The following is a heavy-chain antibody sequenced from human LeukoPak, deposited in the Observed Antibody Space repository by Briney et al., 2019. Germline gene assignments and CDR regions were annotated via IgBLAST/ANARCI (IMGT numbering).Heavy chain of an antibody. CDR3: AKERGYGGNSGMGY. Sequence: PGGSLRLSCAVSGFTFNSYAMSWVRQAPGKGLEWVAVISYDGNNKYYADSVKGRFTISRDNSENTLYLQMNSLRPEDTAVYYCAKERGYGGNSGMGYWGQGTLVTVSS. V-gene: IGHV3-30*18. CDR1: GFTFNSYA. CDR2: ISYDGNNK. D-gene: IGHD4-23*01. J-gene: IGHJ4*02.